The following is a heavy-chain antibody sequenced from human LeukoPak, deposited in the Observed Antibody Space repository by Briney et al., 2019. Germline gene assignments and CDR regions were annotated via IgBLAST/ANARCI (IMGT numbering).Heavy chain of an antibody. CDR2: FDPEDGET. CDR3: ALTGYCSGGSRYSWLNWFDP. J-gene: IGHJ5*02. CDR1: GYTLTELS. D-gene: IGHD2-15*01. V-gene: IGHV1-24*01. Sequence: ASVKVSCEVSGYTLTELSMHWVRQAPGKGLEWMGGFDPEDGETIYAQKFQGRVTMTEDTSTDTAYMELSSLRSEDTAVYYCALTGYCSGGSRYSWLNWFDPWGQGTLVTVSS.